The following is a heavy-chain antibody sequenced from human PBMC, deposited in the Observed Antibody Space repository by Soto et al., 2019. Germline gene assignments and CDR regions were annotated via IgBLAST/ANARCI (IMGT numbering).Heavy chain of an antibody. D-gene: IGHD4-17*01. J-gene: IGHJ6*03. CDR2: ISSSGNTI. V-gene: IGHV3-48*01. CDR3: ARGPLDYGDDFPNYYYYFMDV. Sequence: GGSLRLSCAASGFTFSSHSLNWVRQAPGKGLEWISYISSSGNTIYYADSVTGRFTISRDSAKNSLYLQMNSLRAEDTAVYYCARGPLDYGDDFPNYYYYFMDVWGIGTTVTVSS. CDR1: GFTFSSHS.